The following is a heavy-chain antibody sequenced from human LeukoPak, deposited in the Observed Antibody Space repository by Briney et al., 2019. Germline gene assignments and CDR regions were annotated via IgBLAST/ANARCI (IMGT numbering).Heavy chain of an antibody. CDR2: IYPGDSDT. CDR1: GYPFTSYW. Sequence: GEPLKISCKAPGYPFTSYWISWAGQMHGKGLEWMGVIYPGDSDTRSSPSFQGQVIISADKSMRTAYMQWSSLKASDTARYCCASSSTVTTHFFDFWGQGTLVTVSS. J-gene: IGHJ4*02. D-gene: IGHD4-17*01. CDR3: ASSSTVTTHFFDF. V-gene: IGHV5-51*01.